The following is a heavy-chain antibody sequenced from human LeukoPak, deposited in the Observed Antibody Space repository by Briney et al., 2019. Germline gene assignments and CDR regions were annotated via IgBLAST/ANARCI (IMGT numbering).Heavy chain of an antibody. CDR3: ARDKTYYYGSGSYNKLPYYYYMDV. CDR1: GGSFSGYY. V-gene: IGHV4-34*01. Sequence: PSETLSLTCAVYGGSFSGYYWSWIRQPPGKGLEWIGEINHSGSTNYNPSLKSRVTISVDTSKNQFSLKLSSVTAADTAVYYCARDKTYYYGSGSYNKLPYYYYMDVWGKGTTVTISS. D-gene: IGHD3-10*01. J-gene: IGHJ6*03. CDR2: INHSGST.